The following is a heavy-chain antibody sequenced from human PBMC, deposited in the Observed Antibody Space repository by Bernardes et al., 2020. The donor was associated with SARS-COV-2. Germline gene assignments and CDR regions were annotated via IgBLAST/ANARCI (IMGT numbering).Heavy chain of an antibody. V-gene: IGHV4-39*07. J-gene: IGHJ5*02. CDR1: GDSISSSSYY. CDR2: IYYSGST. CDR3: ARELDCSRTSCYFDWFDP. D-gene: IGHD2-2*01. Sequence: SETLSLTCTVSGDSISSSSYYWGWIRQSPGKGLEWIGSIYYSGSTYYNPSLKSRVTISIDTSKNQFSLRLSSVTAADTAVYYCARELDCSRTSCYFDWFDPWGQGSLVTVFS.